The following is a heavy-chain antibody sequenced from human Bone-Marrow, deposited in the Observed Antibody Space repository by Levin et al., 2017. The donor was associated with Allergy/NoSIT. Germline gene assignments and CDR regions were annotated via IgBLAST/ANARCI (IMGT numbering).Heavy chain of an antibody. J-gene: IGHJ3*02. D-gene: IGHD3-10*01. V-gene: IGHV3-33*01. CDR1: GFTFSSYG. CDR3: ARGGDYGSGSYDTFDI. Sequence: GESLKISCAASGFTFSSYGMHWVRQAPGKGLEWLAFIWYDGTNKYYADSVKGRFTISRDKTLYLQMNSLGAEDTAIYYCARGGDYGSGSYDTFDIWGQGTMVTVSS. CDR2: IWYDGTNK.